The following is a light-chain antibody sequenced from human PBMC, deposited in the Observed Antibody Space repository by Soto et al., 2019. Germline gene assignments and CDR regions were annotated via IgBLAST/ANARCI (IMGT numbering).Light chain of an antibody. CDR1: QSVSSSY. CDR2: GAS. Sequence: EIVLTQSPGTLSLSPGERATLSCRASQSVSSSYLGWYQQKPGQAPRLLIFGASRRATGIPDRFSGSGSESDFTLTITRLEPEDFAVYYCQQYSDSAWTFGQGTRVEIK. V-gene: IGKV3-20*01. CDR3: QQYSDSAWT. J-gene: IGKJ1*01.